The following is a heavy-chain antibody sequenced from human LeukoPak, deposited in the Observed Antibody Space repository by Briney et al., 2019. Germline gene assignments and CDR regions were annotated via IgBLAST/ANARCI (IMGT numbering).Heavy chain of an antibody. CDR2: IYPGDSDT. CDR3: ARCTVLPSAQNSVIWYFDL. D-gene: IGHD2-2*01. V-gene: IGHV5-51*01. CDR1: GCSFTSYW. Sequence: GESLKISCKGSGCSFTSYWIGWVRQMPGKGLEWMGIIYPGDSDTRYSPSFQGQVTISADKSISTAYLQWSSLKASDTAMYYCARCTVLPSAQNSVIWYFDLWGRGILVTVSS. J-gene: IGHJ2*01.